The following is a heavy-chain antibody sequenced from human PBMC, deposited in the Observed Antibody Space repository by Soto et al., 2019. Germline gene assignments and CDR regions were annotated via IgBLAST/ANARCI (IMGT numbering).Heavy chain of an antibody. J-gene: IGHJ4*02. V-gene: IGHV1-69*12. CDR2: IVPIVDTS. CDR3: VRVVAIPGYPDN. D-gene: IGHD5-12*01. Sequence: QVQLVQSGAEVRQPASSVKVSCKTSGGTFSSYAISWVRQAPGQGLEWMGGIVPIVDTSTYAQKFQGRVPIPADESTSTVYMELSSLRSDDTAVYYCVRVVAIPGYPDNWGQGTLVTVSS. CDR1: GGTFSSYA.